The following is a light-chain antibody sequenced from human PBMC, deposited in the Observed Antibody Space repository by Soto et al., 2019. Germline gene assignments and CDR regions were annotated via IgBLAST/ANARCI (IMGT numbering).Light chain of an antibody. CDR3: QSYDNSLGGVV. Sequence: QSVLTQPPSVSGAPGQRVTISCTGSDSNIGAGYDVHWYQQFPGTAPKLLISGNSHRPSGVPDRFSASRSGTSASLAITGLQAEDEADYCCQSYDNSLGGVVFGGGTQLTVL. V-gene: IGLV1-40*01. J-gene: IGLJ2*01. CDR2: GNS. CDR1: DSNIGAGYD.